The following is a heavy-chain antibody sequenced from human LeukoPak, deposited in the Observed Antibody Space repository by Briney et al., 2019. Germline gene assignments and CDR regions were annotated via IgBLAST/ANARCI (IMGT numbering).Heavy chain of an antibody. CDR1: GFIFDDHG. V-gene: IGHV4-34*01. CDR2: INHSGST. CDR3: ARRPLWFGEFQG. D-gene: IGHD3-10*01. Sequence: PGESLRLSCAASGFIFDDHGMSWVRQAPGKGLEWIGEINHSGSTNYNPSLKSRVTISVDTSKNQFSLKLSSVTAADTAVYYCARRPLWFGEFQGWGQGTLVTVSS. J-gene: IGHJ4*02.